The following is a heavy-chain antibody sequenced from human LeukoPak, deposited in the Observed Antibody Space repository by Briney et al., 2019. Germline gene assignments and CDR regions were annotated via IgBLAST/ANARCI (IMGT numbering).Heavy chain of an antibody. CDR3: AKAPDYYDSSGGLFDY. J-gene: IGHJ4*02. D-gene: IGHD3-22*01. CDR2: ISGSGGST. V-gene: IGHV3-23*01. Sequence: PGGSLRLSCAASGFTFSSYAMSWVRQAPGKGLEWVSAISGSGGSTYYADSVKGRFTISRDNSKNTLYLQMNSLRAEDTAVYYCAKAPDYYDSSGGLFDYWGQGTLVTVSS. CDR1: GFTFSSYA.